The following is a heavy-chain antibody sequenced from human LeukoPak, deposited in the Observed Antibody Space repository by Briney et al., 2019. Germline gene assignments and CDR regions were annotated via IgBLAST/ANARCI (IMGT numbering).Heavy chain of an antibody. CDR2: ISGSGANT. V-gene: IGHV3-23*01. D-gene: IGHD1-26*01. Sequence: KPGGSLRLSCAGSGFTFSHAWMSWVRQGPGKGLEWVSGISGSGANTHYADSVKGRFTISRDSSKNTLYLQMNSLRAEDTATYYCAKDASGSYCPDYWGQGTLVTVSS. CDR3: AKDASGSYCPDY. CDR1: GFTFSHAW. J-gene: IGHJ4*02.